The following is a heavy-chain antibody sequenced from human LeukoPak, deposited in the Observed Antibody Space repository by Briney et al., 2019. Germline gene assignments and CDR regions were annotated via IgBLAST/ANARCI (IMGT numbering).Heavy chain of an antibody. J-gene: IGHJ5*02. CDR1: GFTITSWS. CDR3: TYLRTPYYNDKWVDP. V-gene: IGHV3-48*04. CDR2: ISSGGSPI. Sequence: GGSLRLSCAVSGFTITSWSMNWVRQAPGKGLEWLSYISSGGSPIYYSDSVKGRFTISRDDAKNLVYLQMNSLRAEDTAVYYCTYLRTPYYNDKWVDPWGQGALVTVSS. D-gene: IGHD3/OR15-3a*01.